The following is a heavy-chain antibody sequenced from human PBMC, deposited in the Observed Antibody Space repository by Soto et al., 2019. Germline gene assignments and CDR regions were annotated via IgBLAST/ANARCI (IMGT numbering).Heavy chain of an antibody. Sequence: QVQLVQSGAEVKKPGSSVKVSCKASGGTFSSYTISWVRQAPGQGLEWMGRIIPILGIVNYAQKFQGRVTITADKSTSTPYMELSSLRSEDTAVYYCAREEYYYGSGAFFDYWGQGTLVTVSS. CDR2: IIPILGIV. CDR1: GGTFSSYT. D-gene: IGHD3-10*01. J-gene: IGHJ4*02. CDR3: AREEYYYGSGAFFDY. V-gene: IGHV1-69*08.